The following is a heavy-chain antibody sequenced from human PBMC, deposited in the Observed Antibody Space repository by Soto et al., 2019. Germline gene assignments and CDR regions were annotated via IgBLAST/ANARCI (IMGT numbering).Heavy chain of an antibody. CDR3: AKQGRELRVY. D-gene: IGHD1-26*01. V-gene: IGHV3-30*18. CDR2: ISYDGSNK. Sequence: QVQLVESGGGVVQPGRSLRLSCAASGFTFRSYGMHWVRQAPGKGLEWVAVISYDGSNKYYADSVKGRFTISRDNSKNTLYLHMNSLRAEDTAVYYCAKQGRELRVYWGQGTLVTVSS. J-gene: IGHJ4*02. CDR1: GFTFRSYG.